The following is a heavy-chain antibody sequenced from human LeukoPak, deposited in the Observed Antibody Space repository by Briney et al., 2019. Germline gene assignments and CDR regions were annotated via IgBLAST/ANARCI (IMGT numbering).Heavy chain of an antibody. CDR2: IIPIFGTA. V-gene: IGHV1-69*05. Sequence: SVKVSCKASGGTFSSYAISWVRQAPGQGLEWMGGIIPIFGTANYAQKFQGRVTITTDESTSTAYMELSSLRSEDTAVYYCARSPSSYYYYCYMDVWGKGTTVTVSS. CDR1: GGTFSSYA. CDR3: ARSPSSYYYYCYMDV. J-gene: IGHJ6*03. D-gene: IGHD6-13*01.